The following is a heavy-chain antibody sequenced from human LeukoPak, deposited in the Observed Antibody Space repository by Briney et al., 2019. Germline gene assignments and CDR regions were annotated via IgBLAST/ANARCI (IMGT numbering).Heavy chain of an antibody. Sequence: PSETLSLTCTVSGGSISSHYWSWIRQPAGKGLEWIGRIYTSGSTNYNPSLKSRVTMSVDTSKNQFSLKLSSVTAADTAVYYCARDGLGYCSSTSCRSMPFDIWGQGTMVTVSS. J-gene: IGHJ3*02. V-gene: IGHV4-4*07. CDR1: GGSISSHY. CDR3: ARDGLGYCSSTSCRSMPFDI. CDR2: IYTSGST. D-gene: IGHD2-2*01.